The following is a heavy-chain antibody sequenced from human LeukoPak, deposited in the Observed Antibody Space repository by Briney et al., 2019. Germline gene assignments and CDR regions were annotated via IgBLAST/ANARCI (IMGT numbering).Heavy chain of an antibody. Sequence: PSETLSLTCTVSGASVTSFYWSGIRQPPGKGLEWIGYIYYSGRVRYNPSLNSRVSMSVDTSKNQFSLKLTSVTAADTAVYYCAKYVPDGQNLSPFDCWGQGTLVTVSS. CDR1: GASVTSFY. CDR3: AKYVPDGQNLSPFDC. CDR2: IYYSGRV. V-gene: IGHV4-59*02. J-gene: IGHJ4*02. D-gene: IGHD5-24*01.